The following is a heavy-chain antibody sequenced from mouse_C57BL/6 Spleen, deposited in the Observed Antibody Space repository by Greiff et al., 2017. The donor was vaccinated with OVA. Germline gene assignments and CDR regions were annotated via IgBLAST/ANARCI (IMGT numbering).Heavy chain of an antibody. CDR1: GYTFTSYW. J-gene: IGHJ1*03. Sequence: QVQLQQPGAELVMPGASVKLSCKASGYTFTSYWMHWVKQRPGQGLEWIGEIDPSDSYTNYNHKFKGKSTLTVDKSSSTAYMQLSSLTSEDSAVYYCARSGYYGSSGYFDVWGTGTTVTVSS. CDR2: IDPSDSYT. CDR3: ARSGYYGSSGYFDV. V-gene: IGHV1-69*01. D-gene: IGHD1-1*01.